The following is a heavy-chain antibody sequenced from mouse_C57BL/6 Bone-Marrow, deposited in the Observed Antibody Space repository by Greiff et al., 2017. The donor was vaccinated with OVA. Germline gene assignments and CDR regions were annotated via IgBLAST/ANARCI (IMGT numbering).Heavy chain of an antibody. Sequence: VQLQQSGTVLARPGASVKMSCKTSGYTFTSYWMHWVKQRPGQGLEWIGAIYPGNSDTSYNQKFKGKAKLTAVTSASTAYMELSSLTNEDSAVDYCTRRGTTVYAMDYWGQGTSVTVSS. J-gene: IGHJ4*01. CDR1: GYTFTSYW. CDR3: TRRGTTVYAMDY. CDR2: IYPGNSDT. D-gene: IGHD1-1*01. V-gene: IGHV1-5*01.